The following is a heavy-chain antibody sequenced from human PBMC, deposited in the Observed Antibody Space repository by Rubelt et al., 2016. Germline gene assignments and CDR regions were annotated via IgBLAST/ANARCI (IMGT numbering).Heavy chain of an antibody. J-gene: IGHJ4*02. V-gene: IGHV3-9*01. CDR2: ISWNSGSI. CDR1: GFTFDDYA. CDR3: AKSNYYDSSGYIDY. Sequence: GRSLRLSCAASGFTFDDYAMNWVRQAPGQGLEWVSGISWNSGSIGYADSVKGRITISRDNAKKSLYLQMKSLRAEDTALYYCAKSNYYDSSGYIDYWGQGTLVTVSS. D-gene: IGHD3-22*01.